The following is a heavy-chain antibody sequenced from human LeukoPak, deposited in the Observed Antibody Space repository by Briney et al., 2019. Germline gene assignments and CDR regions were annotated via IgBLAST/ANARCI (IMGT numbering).Heavy chain of an antibody. CDR2: ISYDGSNK. V-gene: IGHV3-30-3*01. D-gene: IGHD2-2*01. Sequence: GRSLRLSCAASGFTFSSYAMHWVRQAPGKGLEWVAVISYDGSNKYYADSVKGRFTISRDNSKNTLYLQMNSLRAEDTAVYYCAREVSRSSTSCYYSVEAFDIWGQGTMVTVSS. CDR3: AREVSRSSTSCYYSVEAFDI. J-gene: IGHJ3*02. CDR1: GFTFSSYA.